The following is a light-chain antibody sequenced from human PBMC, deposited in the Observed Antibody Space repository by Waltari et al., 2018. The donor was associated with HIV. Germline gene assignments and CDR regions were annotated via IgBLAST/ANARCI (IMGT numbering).Light chain of an antibody. CDR1: QSVSRH. J-gene: IGKJ4*01. V-gene: IGKV3-11*01. CDR3: QQRGTWPPVT. CDR2: ETS. Sequence: ELVLTQSPATLSVSPGVRAILSCRASQSVSRHLAWYQQKSGQAPRLLIYETSTRAAGTPGRFTGSGSGTDFALTITGVEPADVAVYYCQQRGTWPPVTFGGGTKVEI.